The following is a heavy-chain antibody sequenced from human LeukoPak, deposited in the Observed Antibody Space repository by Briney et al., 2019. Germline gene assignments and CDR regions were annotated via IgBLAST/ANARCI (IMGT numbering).Heavy chain of an antibody. CDR2: INWNGGST. V-gene: IGHV3-20*04. J-gene: IGHJ6*02. Sequence: GGSLRLSCAASGFTFDDYGMSWVRQAPGKGLEWVSGINWNGGSTGYADSVKGRFTISRDNSKNTLYLQMNSLRAEDTAVYYCAREYDSSGYPTYYYGMDVWGQGTTVTVSS. CDR3: AREYDSSGYPTYYYGMDV. D-gene: IGHD3-22*01. CDR1: GFTFDDYG.